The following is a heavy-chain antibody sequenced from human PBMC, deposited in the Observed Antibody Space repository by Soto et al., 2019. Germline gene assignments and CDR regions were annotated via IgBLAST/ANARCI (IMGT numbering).Heavy chain of an antibody. Sequence: QVQLVESGGGVVQPGRSLRLSCAASGFTFSSYAMHWVRQAPGKGLEWVAVISYDGSNKYYADSVKGRFTISRDNSKNTLYLQMNSLRAEDTAVYYCARGETYYYDSSGYYGGAFDIWGQGTMVTVSS. J-gene: IGHJ3*02. V-gene: IGHV3-30-3*01. D-gene: IGHD3-22*01. CDR1: GFTFSSYA. CDR3: ARGETYYYDSSGYYGGAFDI. CDR2: ISYDGSNK.